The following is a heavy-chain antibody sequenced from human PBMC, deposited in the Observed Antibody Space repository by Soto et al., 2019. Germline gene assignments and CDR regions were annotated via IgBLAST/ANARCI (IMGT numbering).Heavy chain of an antibody. D-gene: IGHD2-2*01. Sequence: ASVKVSCKASGYTFTGYYMHWVRQAPGQGLEWMGWINPNSGGTNYAQKFQGWVTMTRGTSISTAYMELSRLRSGDTAVYYCAWGAPAAMSAESWYGPWGQGTLVTV. CDR3: AWGAPAAMSAESWYGP. CDR2: INPNSGGT. CDR1: GYTFTGYY. J-gene: IGHJ5*02. V-gene: IGHV1-2*04.